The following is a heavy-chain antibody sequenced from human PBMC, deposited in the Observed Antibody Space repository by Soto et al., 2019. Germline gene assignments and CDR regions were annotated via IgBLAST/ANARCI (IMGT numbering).Heavy chain of an antibody. CDR2: MVHSVST. J-gene: IGHJ3*02. Sequence: SETLSLTCAVEGGSVSGYYWGWIRQPPGKGLGWMGEMVHSVSTNFSPSLKSRITKSVDTSKTQCSPKLSSVTAADTAVYYCAGQAKLTIFLRGHAFDIWGQGTMVTVSS. CDR1: GGSVSGYY. V-gene: IGHV4-34*12. CDR3: AGQAKLTIFLRGHAFDI. D-gene: IGHD3-3*01.